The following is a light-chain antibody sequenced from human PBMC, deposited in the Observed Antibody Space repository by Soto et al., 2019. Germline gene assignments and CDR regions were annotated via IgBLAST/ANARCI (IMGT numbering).Light chain of an antibody. CDR2: KAS. J-gene: IGKJ1*01. CDR1: QSVSTW. V-gene: IGKV1-5*03. Sequence: GDRVTITCRASQSVSTWLAWYQQKPGKAPHLLIFKASTLESGVPSRFSGSGSGTEFTLTITSLQPDDFATYYCQQYNVHSPWTFGQGTKVEIK. CDR3: QQYNVHSPWT.